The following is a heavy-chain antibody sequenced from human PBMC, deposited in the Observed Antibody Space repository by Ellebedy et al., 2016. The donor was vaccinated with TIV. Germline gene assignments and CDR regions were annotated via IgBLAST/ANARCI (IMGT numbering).Heavy chain of an antibody. Sequence: GESLKISCVVSGFTISSYAIHWVRQAPGKGLEWVAVTSYDGSKSHYADAVKGRFTVSRDNSKNTLSLQMNSLRAEDTAVYYCANIWYGRSVDAFDIWGQGTRVTVSS. CDR1: GFTISSYA. V-gene: IGHV3-30*04. CDR2: TSYDGSKS. D-gene: IGHD3-9*01. CDR3: ANIWYGRSVDAFDI. J-gene: IGHJ3*02.